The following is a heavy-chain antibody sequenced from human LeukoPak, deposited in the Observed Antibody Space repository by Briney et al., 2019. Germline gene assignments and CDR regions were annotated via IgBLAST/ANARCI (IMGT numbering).Heavy chain of an antibody. V-gene: IGHV3-33*06. CDR2: IWYDGSNK. D-gene: IGHD3-3*01. CDR3: AKGDYDYGGFDP. CDR1: GFTFSSYG. J-gene: IGHJ5*02. Sequence: GGSLRLSCAASGFTFSSYGMHWVRQAPGKGLEWVAVIWYDGSNKYYADSVKGRFTISRDNSKNTLYLQMNSLRAEDTAVYYSAKGDYDYGGFDPWGQGTLVTVSS.